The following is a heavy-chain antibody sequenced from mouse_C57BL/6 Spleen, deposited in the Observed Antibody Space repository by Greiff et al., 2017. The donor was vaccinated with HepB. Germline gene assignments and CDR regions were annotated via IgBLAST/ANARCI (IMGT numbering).Heavy chain of an antibody. CDR1: GYTFTSYW. Sequence: VQLQQPGAELVKPGASVKLSCKASGYTFTSYWMHWVKQRPGQGLEWIGMIHPNSGSTDYNEKFKSKATLTVDKSSSTAYMQLSSLTSEDSAVYYCARRGSNDAMDYWGQVTSVTVSS. D-gene: IGHD2-12*01. CDR2: IHPNSGST. CDR3: ARRGSNDAMDY. J-gene: IGHJ4*01. V-gene: IGHV1-64*01.